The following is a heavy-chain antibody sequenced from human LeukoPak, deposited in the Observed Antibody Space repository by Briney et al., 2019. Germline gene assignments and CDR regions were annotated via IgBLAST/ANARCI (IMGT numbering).Heavy chain of an antibody. CDR2: ISGSGGST. V-gene: IGHV3-23*01. CDR3: AKRAGTIRYCSGGSCYQYYFDY. Sequence: GGSLRLSCAASEFTFSSYGMHWVRQAPGKGLEWVSAISGSGGSTYYADSVKGRFTISRDNSKNTLYLQMNSLRAEDTAVYYCAKRAGTIRYCSGGSCYQYYFDYWGQGTLVTVSS. J-gene: IGHJ4*02. CDR1: EFTFSSYG. D-gene: IGHD2-15*01.